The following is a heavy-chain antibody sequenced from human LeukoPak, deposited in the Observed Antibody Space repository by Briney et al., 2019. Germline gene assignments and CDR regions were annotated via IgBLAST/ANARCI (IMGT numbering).Heavy chain of an antibody. CDR1: GGSISSYY. CDR2: IYYSGST. J-gene: IGHJ4*02. Sequence: PSETLSLICTVSGGSISSYYWSWIRQPPGKGLEWIGYIYYSGSTNYNPSLKSRVTISVGTSKNQFSLKLSSVTAADTAVYYCASHYYDSSGRDYWGQGTLVTVSS. D-gene: IGHD3-22*01. CDR3: ASHYYDSSGRDY. V-gene: IGHV4-59*01.